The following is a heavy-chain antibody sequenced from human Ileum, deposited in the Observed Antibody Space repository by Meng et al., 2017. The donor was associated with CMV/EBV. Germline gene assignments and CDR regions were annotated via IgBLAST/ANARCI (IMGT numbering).Heavy chain of an antibody. CDR2: IYHSCRT. V-gene: IGHV4-4*01. CDR1: GSAISSSDW. Sequence: SGSAISSSDWWSWVRQPPARGLEWLGRIYHSCRTYYNSALMVRSRISVDKAKNQFSLKLRSVTAADTAAYFYARLSSSGYHSHFDYWGQGTLVTVSS. J-gene: IGHJ4*02. D-gene: IGHD3-22*01. CDR3: ARLSSSGYHSHFDY.